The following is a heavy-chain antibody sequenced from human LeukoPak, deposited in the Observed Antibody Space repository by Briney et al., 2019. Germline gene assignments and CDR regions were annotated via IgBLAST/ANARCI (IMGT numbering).Heavy chain of an antibody. D-gene: IGHD4-17*01. V-gene: IGHV3-30*02. CDR1: GFTFSSYG. J-gene: IGHJ4*02. Sequence: PGGSLRLSCAASGFTFSSYGMHWVRQPPGKGLEWVAFIRYDGSNKYHADSVKGRFTISRDNSRDTLHLQMNSLRAEDTAVYYCAKDNYDYGDYDGGDYWGQGTLVIVSS. CDR2: IRYDGSNK. CDR3: AKDNYDYGDYDGGDY.